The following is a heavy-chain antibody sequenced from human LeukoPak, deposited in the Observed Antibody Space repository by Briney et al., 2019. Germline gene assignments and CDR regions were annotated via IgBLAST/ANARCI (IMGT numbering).Heavy chain of an antibody. Sequence: GGSLRLSCTASGFTFSSYAMSWVRQAPGKGLEWVSRISSSGISTFYADSVKGRFTISRDNSRNTLYLQMNSLRAEDTALYYCAKNNEFDYWGQETLVTVSS. J-gene: IGHJ4*02. V-gene: IGHV3-23*01. CDR1: GFTFSSYA. CDR2: ISSSGIST. D-gene: IGHD1-1*01. CDR3: AKNNEFDY.